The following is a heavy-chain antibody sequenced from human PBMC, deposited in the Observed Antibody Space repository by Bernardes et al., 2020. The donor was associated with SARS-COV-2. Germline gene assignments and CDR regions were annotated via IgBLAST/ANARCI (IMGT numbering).Heavy chain of an antibody. CDR2: IYYSGST. Sequence: SETLSLTCTVSGVSISSYYWSWLRQPPGKGLEWIGYIYYSGSTNYNPSLKSRVTISVDTSKNQFSLKLSCVTAADTAVYYCARQDIEGIFGVVITPAGMDGWGKGTTSNVSS. CDR3: ARQDIEGIFGVVITPAGMDG. CDR1: GVSISSYY. D-gene: IGHD3-3*01. V-gene: IGHV4-59*08. J-gene: IGHJ6*04.